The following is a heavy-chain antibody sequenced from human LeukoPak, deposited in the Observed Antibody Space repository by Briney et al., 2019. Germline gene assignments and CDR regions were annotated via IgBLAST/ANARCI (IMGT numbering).Heavy chain of an antibody. V-gene: IGHV1-8*01. J-gene: IGHJ5*02. D-gene: IGHD3-9*01. CDR3: ARDLKYYDILTRNWFDP. CDR1: GYTFTSYD. Sequence: ASVKVSCKASGYTFTSYDINWVRQATGQGLEWMGWMNPNSGNTGYAQKFQGRVTMTRNTSISTAYMELSSLRSEDTAVYYCARDLKYYDILTRNWFDPWGQGTLVTVSS. CDR2: MNPNSGNT.